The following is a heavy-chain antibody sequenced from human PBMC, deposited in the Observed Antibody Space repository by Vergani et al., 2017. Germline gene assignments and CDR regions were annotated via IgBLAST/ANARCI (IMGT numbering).Heavy chain of an antibody. J-gene: IGHJ4*02. CDR3: ARAIRVNIVATIRQYYFDY. Sequence: QVQLVQSGAEVKKPGASVKVSCKASGYTFTSYDINWVRQATGQGLEWMGWKNPNSGNTGYAKKFQGRVTMTRNTSISTSYMELSSVRSEDTAVYYCARAIRVNIVATIRQYYFDYWGQGTLVTVSS. V-gene: IGHV1-8*01. CDR2: KNPNSGNT. CDR1: GYTFTSYD. D-gene: IGHD5-12*01.